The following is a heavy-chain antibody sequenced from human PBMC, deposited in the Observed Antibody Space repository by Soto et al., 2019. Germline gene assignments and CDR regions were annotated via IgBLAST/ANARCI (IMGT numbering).Heavy chain of an antibody. V-gene: IGHV4-31*03. Sequence: QVQLQESGPGLVKPSQPLSLTCTVSGGSMSSGGYYWSWIRQHPGKGLEWIGYIYYSGSTNYNPSLKSRVTISVDTSKNQCSLKLNSVTAADTAVYYCARALAVAGSVPEYWGRGTLVTVSS. CDR2: IYYSGST. CDR3: ARALAVAGSVPEY. D-gene: IGHD6-19*01. CDR1: GGSMSSGGYY. J-gene: IGHJ4*02.